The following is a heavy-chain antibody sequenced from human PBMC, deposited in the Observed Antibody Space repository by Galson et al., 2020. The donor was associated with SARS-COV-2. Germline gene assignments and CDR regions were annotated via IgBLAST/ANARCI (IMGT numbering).Heavy chain of an antibody. CDR1: GYNFSSYG. CDR3: AKDGSWGGWHIVVVTAMPDY. Sequence: GGSLRLSCAASGYNFSSYGMHWVRQAPGKGLEWVAVISYDGSNKYYADSVKGRFTISRDNSKNTLYLQMNSLRAEDTAVYYCAKDGSWGGWHIVVVTAMPDYWGQGTLVTVSS. J-gene: IGHJ4*02. D-gene: IGHD2-21*02. CDR2: ISYDGSNK. V-gene: IGHV3-30*18.